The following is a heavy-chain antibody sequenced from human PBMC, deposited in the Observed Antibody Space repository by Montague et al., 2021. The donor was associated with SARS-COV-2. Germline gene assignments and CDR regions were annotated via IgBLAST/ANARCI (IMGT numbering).Heavy chain of an antibody. Sequence: SETLSLTCTVSGGSISSSSYYWGWIRKPPEKGLEWIGSIYYSGSTYYNPSLKSRVTISVDTSKNQFSLKLSSVTAADTAVYYCARGEEEMATIVDEYFDYWGQGTLVTVSS. D-gene: IGHD5-24*01. V-gene: IGHV4-39*01. CDR1: GGSISSSSYY. CDR2: IYYSGST. CDR3: ARGEEEMATIVDEYFDY. J-gene: IGHJ4*02.